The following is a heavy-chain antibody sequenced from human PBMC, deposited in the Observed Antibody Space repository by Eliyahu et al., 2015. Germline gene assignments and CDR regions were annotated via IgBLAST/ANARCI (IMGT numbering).Heavy chain of an antibody. Sequence: QAQLVQSGTXVKKPGSSVRVSCRASGGXFNSXAXXXVRQAPGQGLEWMGKIXPLLGSVTYAQKFQGRVTMTADRSTTIVYMELSSLRSEDTAVYYCAGPYDSSGDSFNILAPVYDALHIWGLGTVVTVSS. J-gene: IGHJ3*02. V-gene: IGHV1-69*09. CDR3: AGPYDSSGDSFNILAPVYDALHI. CDR2: IXPLLGSV. CDR1: GGXFNSXA. D-gene: IGHD3-22*01.